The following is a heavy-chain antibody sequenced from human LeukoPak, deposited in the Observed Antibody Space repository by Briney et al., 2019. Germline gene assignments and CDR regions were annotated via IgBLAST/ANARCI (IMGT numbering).Heavy chain of an antibody. V-gene: IGHV3-48*03. J-gene: IGHJ4*02. D-gene: IGHD1-26*01. CDR3: ARAAYSGSWAYYFDY. CDR1: GFTFSSYE. Sequence: PGGSLRLSCAASGFTFSSYEMNWVRQAPGKGLEWVSYISSSGSTIYYADSVKGRFTISRDNAKNSLYLQMNSLRAEDTAVYYCARAAYSGSWAYYFDYWGQGTLVTVSS. CDR2: ISSSGSTI.